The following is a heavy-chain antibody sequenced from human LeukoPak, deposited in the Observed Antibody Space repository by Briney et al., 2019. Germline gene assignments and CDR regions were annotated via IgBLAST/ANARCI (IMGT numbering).Heavy chain of an antibody. D-gene: IGHD3-16*02. J-gene: IGHJ4*02. Sequence: PGGSLRLPCAASGFTFSNAWMSWVRQAPGKGLEWVGRIKSKTDGGTTDYAAPVKGRFTISRDDSKNTLYLQMNSLKTEDTAVYYCTTLSSVWGSYRYYFDYWGQGTLVTVSS. V-gene: IGHV3-15*01. CDR3: TTLSSVWGSYRYYFDY. CDR1: GFTFSNAW. CDR2: IKSKTDGGTT.